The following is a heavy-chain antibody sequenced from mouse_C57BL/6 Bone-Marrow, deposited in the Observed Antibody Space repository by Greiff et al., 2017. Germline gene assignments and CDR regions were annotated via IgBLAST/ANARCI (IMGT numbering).Heavy chain of an antibody. CDR2: IYPGSGST. CDR3: ARRGYHIYAMDY. D-gene: IGHD3-1*01. Sequence: QVQLKQPGAELVKPGASVKMSCKASGYTFTSHWITWVKQRPGQGLEWIGDIYPGSGSTNYNEKFKSKATLTVDTSSSTAYMHRSSLTSEDSAVYSSARRGYHIYAMDYSGQEASDTVSS. CDR1: GYTFTSHW. J-gene: IGHJ4*01. V-gene: IGHV1-55*01.